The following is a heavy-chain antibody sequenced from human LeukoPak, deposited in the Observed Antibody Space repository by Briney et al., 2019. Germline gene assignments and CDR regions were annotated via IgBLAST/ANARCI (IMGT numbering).Heavy chain of an antibody. Sequence: PGGSLRLSCAASGFTFSSYAMSWVRQAPGKGLEWVSAISGSGGSTYYADSVKGRFTISRDNSKNTLYLQMNSLRAEDTAVYYCAKAYYGSGSYYNIWFDPWGQGTLVTVSS. V-gene: IGHV3-23*01. J-gene: IGHJ5*02. CDR3: AKAYYGSGSYYNIWFDP. CDR2: ISGSGGST. CDR1: GFTFSSYA. D-gene: IGHD3-10*01.